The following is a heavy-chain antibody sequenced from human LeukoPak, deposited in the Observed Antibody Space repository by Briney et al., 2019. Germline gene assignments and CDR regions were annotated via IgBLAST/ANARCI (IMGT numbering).Heavy chain of an antibody. J-gene: IGHJ3*02. V-gene: IGHV4-30-4*01. CDR2: IYHTGST. D-gene: IGHD3-9*01. CDR1: GGSVESGGYY. CDR3: ATGRNLEAYEI. Sequence: SETLSLTCTVSGGSVESGGYYWTWIRQLPGKGLEWIGYIYHTGSTFYNPSFKSRVTISGDTSKNLFPLKLSSVTAADTAVYYCATGRNLEAYEIWGQGTMVTVSS.